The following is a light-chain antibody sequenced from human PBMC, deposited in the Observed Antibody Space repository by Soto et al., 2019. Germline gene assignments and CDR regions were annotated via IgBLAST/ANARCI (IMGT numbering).Light chain of an antibody. J-gene: IGLJ2*01. CDR3: CSQVGTNTVI. Sequence: QSVLTQPRSVSGSPGQSVTISCTGTSSDVGYYNYVSWYQQHPGKVPNLMIFDVNRRPSGVPDRFSGSKSGNTASLTISGLQAEDEADYYCCSQVGTNTVIFGGGTKLTVL. V-gene: IGLV2-11*01. CDR1: SSDVGYYNY. CDR2: DVN.